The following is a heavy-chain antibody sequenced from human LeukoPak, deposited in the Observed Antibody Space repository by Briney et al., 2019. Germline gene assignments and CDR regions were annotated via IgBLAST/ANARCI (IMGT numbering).Heavy chain of an antibody. Sequence: GASVKVSCKASRGTFSSYAIIWVRQAPGQGLEWMGGIIPIFGTANSAQKFQGRVTITADESTSTVYMELSSLRSEDTAVYYCARDGEYYYDSSGYYWFDPWGQGTLVTVSS. CDR3: ARDGEYYYDSSGYYWFDP. J-gene: IGHJ5*02. CDR2: IIPIFGTA. V-gene: IGHV1-69*13. CDR1: RGTFSSYA. D-gene: IGHD3-22*01.